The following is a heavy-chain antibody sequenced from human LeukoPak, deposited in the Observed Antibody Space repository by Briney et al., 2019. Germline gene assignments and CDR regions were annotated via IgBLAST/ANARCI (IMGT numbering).Heavy chain of an antibody. CDR3: ARKSGSSGYPFDY. Sequence: PGGSLRLSCAASEFTFSSYEMNWVRQAPGKGLEWVSYITSSSSTMYYADAVKGRFAISRDNAKNSLYLQMNSLRAEDTAVYYCARKSGSSGYPFDYWGQGTLVTVSS. D-gene: IGHD3-22*01. V-gene: IGHV3-48*03. CDR1: EFTFSSYE. J-gene: IGHJ4*02. CDR2: ITSSSSTM.